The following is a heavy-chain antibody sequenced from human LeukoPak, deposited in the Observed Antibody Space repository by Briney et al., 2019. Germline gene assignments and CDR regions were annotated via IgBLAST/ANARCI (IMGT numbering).Heavy chain of an antibody. D-gene: IGHD3-10*01. CDR1: GGSISSSSYY. CDR2: IYYSGST. Sequence: SETLSLTCTVSGGSISSSSYYWGWIRQPPGKGLEWIGSIYYSGSTYYNPSLKSRVTISVDKSKNQFSLKLSSVTAADTAVYYCARDPLPSVRGVIDWFRAFDIWGQGTMVTVSS. V-gene: IGHV4-39*07. J-gene: IGHJ3*02. CDR3: ARDPLPSVRGVIDWFRAFDI.